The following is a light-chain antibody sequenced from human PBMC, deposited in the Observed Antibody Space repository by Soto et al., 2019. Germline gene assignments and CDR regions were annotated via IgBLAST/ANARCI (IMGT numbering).Light chain of an antibody. CDR1: QSVSSSY. Sequence: EIVLTQSPGTLSLSPGERATLSCRASQSVSSSYLAWYQQKPGQAPRLLIYGASSRATGIPDRFSGSGSGTDLILTISRLEPEDFAVYYWHQYCSTPYTFGQGTKLEIK. V-gene: IGKV3-20*01. J-gene: IGKJ2*01. CDR2: GAS. CDR3: HQYCSTPYT.